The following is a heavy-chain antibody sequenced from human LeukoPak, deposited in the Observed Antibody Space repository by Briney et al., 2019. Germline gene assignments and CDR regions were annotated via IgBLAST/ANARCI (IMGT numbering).Heavy chain of an antibody. CDR3: ASQPLYCSSTSCYFDY. J-gene: IGHJ4*02. CDR1: GYTFTGYY. D-gene: IGHD2-2*01. V-gene: IGHV1-2*02. Sequence: ASVKVSCKASGYTFTGYYMHWVRQAPGQGLEWMGWISPNSGGTNYAQKFQGRVTMTRDTSISTAYMELSRLRSDDTAVYYCASQPLYCSSTSCYFDYWGQGTLVTVSS. CDR2: ISPNSGGT.